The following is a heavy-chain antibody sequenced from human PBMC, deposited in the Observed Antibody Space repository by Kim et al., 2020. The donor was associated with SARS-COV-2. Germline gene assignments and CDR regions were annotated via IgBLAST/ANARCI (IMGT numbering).Heavy chain of an antibody. CDR2: INHSGST. CDR1: GGSFSGYY. CDR3: ARGDSIPIFGGVIIGHYY. J-gene: IGHJ6*01. V-gene: IGHV4-34*01. Sequence: SETLSLTCAVYGGSFSGYYWSWIRQPPGKGLEWIGEINHSGSTNYNPSLKSRVTISVDTSKNQFSLKLSSVTAADTAVYYCARGDSIPIFGGVIIGHYY. D-gene: IGHD3-3*01.